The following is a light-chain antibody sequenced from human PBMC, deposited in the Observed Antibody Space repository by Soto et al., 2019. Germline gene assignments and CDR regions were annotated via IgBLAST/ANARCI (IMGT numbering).Light chain of an antibody. J-gene: IGLJ3*02. CDR3: CSYAGSMTPLV. Sequence: QSALTQPASVSGTPGQSITISCTGSNSDVGLYDFVSWYQHHPGRAPKLIIYEANKRPSGVSNRFSGSKSGNTASLTISGLQAEDEADYSCCSYAGSMTPLVFGGGTKLTVL. CDR1: NSDVGLYDF. CDR2: EAN. V-gene: IGLV2-23*01.